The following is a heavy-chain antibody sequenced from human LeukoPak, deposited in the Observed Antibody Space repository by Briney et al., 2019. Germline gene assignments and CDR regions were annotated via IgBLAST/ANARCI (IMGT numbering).Heavy chain of an antibody. CDR2: ISSSSDYT. CDR3: AKGGYYERPWYFDY. Sequence: PGGSLRLSCVASGFTFSDYYMSWIRQAPGKGLEWVSYISSSSDYTNYADSVRGRFTISRDNAKNSLYLQMNSLRAEDTAVYYCAKGGYYERPWYFDYWGQGTLVTVSS. V-gene: IGHV3-11*06. J-gene: IGHJ4*02. CDR1: GFTFSDYY. D-gene: IGHD3-22*01.